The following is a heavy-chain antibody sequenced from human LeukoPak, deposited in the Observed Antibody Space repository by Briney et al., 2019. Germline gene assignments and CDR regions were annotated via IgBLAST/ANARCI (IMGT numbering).Heavy chain of an antibody. CDR2: ISYSGST. D-gene: IGHD2/OR15-2a*01. V-gene: IGHV4-59*01. CDR3: ARSFNYYHYYMDV. Sequence: PSETLSLTCTVSGASISNDYWNWIRQPPGKGLEWIGYISYSGSTNYNPSLKSRVTISVNTSKNQFSPKLSSVTAADTAVYYCARSFNYYHYYMDVWGEGTTVTVSS. CDR1: GASISNDY. J-gene: IGHJ6*03.